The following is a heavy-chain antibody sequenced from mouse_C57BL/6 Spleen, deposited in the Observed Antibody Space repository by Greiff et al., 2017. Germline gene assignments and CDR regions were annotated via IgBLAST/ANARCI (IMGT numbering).Heavy chain of an antibody. V-gene: IGHV5-4*01. J-gene: IGHJ1*03. CDR3: AREGGRYFDV. Sequence: EVQGVESGGGLVKPGGSLKLSCAASGFTFSSYAMSWVRQTPEKRLEWVATISDGGSYTYYPDNVKGRFTISRDNSNNNLYLQMSHLKPEDTAMYYCAREGGRYFDVWGTGTTVTVSS. CDR1: GFTFSSYA. CDR2: ISDGGSYT. D-gene: IGHD3-3*01.